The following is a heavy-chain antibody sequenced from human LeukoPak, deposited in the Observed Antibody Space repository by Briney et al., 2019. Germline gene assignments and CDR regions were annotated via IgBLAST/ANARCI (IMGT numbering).Heavy chain of an antibody. CDR1: GFTFSSYS. CDR3: ARARIPYCSSTSCHNDAFDI. D-gene: IGHD2-2*02. J-gene: IGHJ3*02. CDR2: ISSSSSYI. V-gene: IGHV3-21*01. Sequence: GGSLRLSCAASGFTFSSYSMNWVRQAPGKGLEWVSSISSSSSYIYYADSVKGRFTISRDNAKNSLYLQMNSLRAEDTAVYYCARARIPYCSSTSCHNDAFDIWGQGTMVTVSS.